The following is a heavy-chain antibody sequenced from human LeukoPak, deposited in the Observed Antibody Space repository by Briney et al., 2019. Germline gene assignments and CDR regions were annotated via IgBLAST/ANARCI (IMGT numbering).Heavy chain of an antibody. D-gene: IGHD5-12*01. CDR3: AKDNTHIGELLQY. V-gene: IGHV3-43*02. CDR1: GFTFDDYA. J-gene: IGHJ1*01. Sequence: GGSLCLSCAASGFTFDDYAMHWVRQGPGKGLEWVSLISGDGDSTYYADSVKGRFTISRDNSKNSLYLQMNSLRTEDTAFYYCAKDNTHIGELLQYWGQGTLVTVSS. CDR2: ISGDGDST.